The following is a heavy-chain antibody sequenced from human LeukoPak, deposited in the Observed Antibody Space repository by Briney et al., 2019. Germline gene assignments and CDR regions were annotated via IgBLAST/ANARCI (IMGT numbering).Heavy chain of an antibody. CDR2: INPSGGST. CDR3: ARDLVRPSCATDRCYTLAF. J-gene: IGHJ4*02. Sequence: ASVKVSCKASGYTFTSYDINWVRQAPGQGLEWMGIINPSGGSTSYAQKFQGRVTMTRDTSTSTVYMELSSLRSEDTAVYYCARDLVRPSCATDRCYTLAFWGQGTQITVSS. V-gene: IGHV1-46*01. D-gene: IGHD2-15*01. CDR1: GYTFTSYD.